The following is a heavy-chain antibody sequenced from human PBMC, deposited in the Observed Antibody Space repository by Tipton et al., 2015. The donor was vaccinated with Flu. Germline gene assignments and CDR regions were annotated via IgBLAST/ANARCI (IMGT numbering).Heavy chain of an antibody. J-gene: IGHJ6*02. CDR2: IKEDGSGK. Sequence: SLRLSCAVSGFSFSGYWMYWVRQVPGRGLEWVANIKEDGSGKYYVDSVKGRFTISRDNAKKSLYLQMNSLRGEDTAVYYCARVYSNNIGRAMDVWGQGTTVTVSS. CDR1: GFSFSGYW. V-gene: IGHV3-7*01. D-gene: IGHD6-13*01. CDR3: ARVYSNNIGRAMDV.